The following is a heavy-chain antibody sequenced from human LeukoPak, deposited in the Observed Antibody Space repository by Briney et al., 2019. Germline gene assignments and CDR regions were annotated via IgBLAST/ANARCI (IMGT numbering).Heavy chain of an antibody. Sequence: SETLSLTCSVSGDSTSSYYWTWIRQPPGKGLEWIGYIYHSGSTNYNPSLKSRVTISIDTSKNQFSLKLSSVTAADTAVYYCARGYHDFSGYWLSYFDYWGQGTLVTVSS. CDR2: IYHSGST. CDR1: GDSTSSYY. CDR3: ARGYHDFSGYWLSYFDY. D-gene: IGHD3-22*01. V-gene: IGHV4-59*01. J-gene: IGHJ4*02.